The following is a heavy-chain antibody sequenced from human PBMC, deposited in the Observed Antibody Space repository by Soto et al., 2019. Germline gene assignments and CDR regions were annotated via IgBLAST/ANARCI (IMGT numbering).Heavy chain of an antibody. CDR2: ISWDGSAK. Sequence: QVQLVESGGGVVQPGRSLRLSCAASGFTFSNYDLHWVRQAPGKGLEWVAFISWDGSAKYFADSVKGRFTISRDNSKNTLYRQMNSLRAEDMAVYYCAMDHRLYSSPPGYWGQGTLVTVSS. V-gene: IGHV3-30*03. D-gene: IGHD6-13*01. J-gene: IGHJ4*02. CDR3: AMDHRLYSSPPGY. CDR1: GFTFSNYD.